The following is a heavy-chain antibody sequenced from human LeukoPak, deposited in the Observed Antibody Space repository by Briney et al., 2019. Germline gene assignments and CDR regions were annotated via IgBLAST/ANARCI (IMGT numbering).Heavy chain of an antibody. CDR2: INWNGGST. J-gene: IGHJ4*02. CDR1: GFTFDDYG. CDR3: ARDQMITFGGVIVAFDY. V-gene: IGHV3-20*04. Sequence: GGSLRLSCAASGFTFDDYGMSWLRQAPGKGLESVSGINWNGGSTGYADSVKGRFTISRDNAKNSLYLQMNSLRAEDTALYCCARDQMITFGGVIVAFDYWGQGTLVTVSS. D-gene: IGHD3-16*02.